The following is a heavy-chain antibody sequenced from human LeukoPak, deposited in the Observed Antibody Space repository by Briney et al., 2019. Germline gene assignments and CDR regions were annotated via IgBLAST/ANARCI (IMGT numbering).Heavy chain of an antibody. J-gene: IGHJ5*02. CDR3: ARPYYYDSMIDP. V-gene: IGHV4-30-4*01. Sequence: PSETLSLTCTVSGGSISSGDYYWSWIRQPPGKGLEWIGYTYYSGSTYYNPSLKSRVTISVDTSKNQFSLKLTSVTAADTAVYYCARPYYYDSMIDPWGQGTLVTLSS. CDR2: TYYSGST. CDR1: GGSISSGDYY. D-gene: IGHD3-22*01.